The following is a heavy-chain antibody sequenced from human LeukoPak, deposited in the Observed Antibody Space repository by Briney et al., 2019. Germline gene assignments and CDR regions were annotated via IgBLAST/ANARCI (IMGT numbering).Heavy chain of an antibody. Sequence: GGSLRLSCAASGFTFSSYAMHWVRQAPGKGLEWVAVISYDGSNKYYADSVKGRFTISRDNSKNTLYLQMNSLRAEDTAVYYCARGGYSSSATDYWGQGTLVTASS. J-gene: IGHJ4*02. D-gene: IGHD6-13*01. CDR2: ISYDGSNK. V-gene: IGHV3-30-3*01. CDR1: GFTFSSYA. CDR3: ARGGYSSSATDY.